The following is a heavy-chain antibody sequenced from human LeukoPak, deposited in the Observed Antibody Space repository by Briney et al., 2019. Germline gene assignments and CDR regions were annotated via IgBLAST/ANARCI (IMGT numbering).Heavy chain of an antibody. CDR2: ISAYNGNT. CDR3: ARVDTALQDYYIDV. V-gene: IGHV1-18*01. D-gene: IGHD5-18*01. J-gene: IGHJ6*03. CDR1: GYTFTSYG. Sequence: GASVKVSCKASGYTFTSYGISWVRQAPGQGLEWMGWISAYNGNTNYAQKLQGRVTMTTDTSTSTAYMELRSLRSDDTAVYYCARVDTALQDYYIDVWGKGTTVTVSS.